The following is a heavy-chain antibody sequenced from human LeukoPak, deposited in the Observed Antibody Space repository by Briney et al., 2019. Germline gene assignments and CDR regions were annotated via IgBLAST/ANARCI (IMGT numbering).Heavy chain of an antibody. J-gene: IGHJ4*02. V-gene: IGHV3-30*04. Sequence: GGSLRLSCAASGFTFSGYAMHWVRQAPGKGLEWVAVISYDGSNKYYADSVKGRFTISRDNSKNTLYLQMNSLRAEDTAVYYCARLIRGYCSSTSCSDPFDYWGQGTLVTVSS. CDR3: ARLIRGYCSSTSCSDPFDY. CDR1: GFTFSGYA. CDR2: ISYDGSNK. D-gene: IGHD2-2*01.